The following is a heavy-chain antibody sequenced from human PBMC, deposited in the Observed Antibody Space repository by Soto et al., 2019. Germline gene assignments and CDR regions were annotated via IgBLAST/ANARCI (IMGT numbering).Heavy chain of an antibody. CDR2: IIPIFGTA. J-gene: IGHJ4*02. D-gene: IGHD3-22*01. Sequence: QVQLVQSGAEVKKPWSSVKVSCKASGGTFSSYAISWVRQAPGQGLEWMGGIIPIFGTANYAQKFQGRVTITADESTSTAYMELSSLRSEDTAVYYCARGDYDSSGFPPPRYIALDYWGQGTLVTVSS. CDR3: ARGDYDSSGFPPPRYIALDY. V-gene: IGHV1-69*01. CDR1: GGTFSSYA.